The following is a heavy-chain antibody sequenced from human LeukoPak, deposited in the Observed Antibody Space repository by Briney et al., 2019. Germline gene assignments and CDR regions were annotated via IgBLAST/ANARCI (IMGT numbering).Heavy chain of an antibody. D-gene: IGHD6-6*01. Sequence: SVKVSCNASGGTFSSYAISWVRQAPGQGLEWMGRIIPILGIANFAQKFQGRVTITADKSTTTAYMELRSLRPDDTAVYYCVRDWEWKAARNLFDPWGQGTRVTVSS. J-gene: IGHJ5*02. CDR2: IIPILGIA. CDR1: GGTFSSYA. V-gene: IGHV1-69*04. CDR3: VRDWEWKAARNLFDP.